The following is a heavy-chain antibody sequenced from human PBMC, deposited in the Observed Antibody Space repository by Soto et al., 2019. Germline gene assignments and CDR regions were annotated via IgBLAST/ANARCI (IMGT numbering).Heavy chain of an antibody. CDR2: TSAYNGNT. CDR1: GYTFASYA. CDR3: ARDPPPPDY. V-gene: IGHV1-18*01. Sequence: QVQLVQSGAEVKKPWASVKVACKASGYTFASYAISWMRQAPGQVLEWMGWTSAYNGNTNYAQKLQVRVTMTTDTSTSTAYTELRSLRSDATAVYDCARDPPPPDYGGQGTLVTVSS. J-gene: IGHJ4*02.